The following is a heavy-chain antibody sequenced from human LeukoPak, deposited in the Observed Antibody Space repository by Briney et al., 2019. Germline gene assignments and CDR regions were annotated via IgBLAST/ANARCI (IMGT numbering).Heavy chain of an antibody. J-gene: IGHJ4*02. CDR1: GFTFSTYA. D-gene: IGHD3-10*01. V-gene: IGHV3-23*01. CDR3: AKRGGYETMAAFDY. CDR2: ISPGGTDT. Sequence: TGGSLRLSCAASGFTFSTYAMSWVPQAPGKGLEWVSAISPGGTDTYYADSVKGRFTISRDNSKNTLFLQMNSLRVEDTAVYYCAKRGGYETMAAFDYWGQGTLVTVSS.